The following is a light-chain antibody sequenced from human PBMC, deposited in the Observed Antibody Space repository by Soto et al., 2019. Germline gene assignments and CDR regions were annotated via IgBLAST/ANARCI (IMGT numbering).Light chain of an antibody. CDR2: AAS. J-gene: IGKJ1*01. V-gene: IGKV3-20*01. CDR3: QQYGSSGT. CDR1: QSVDTTY. Sequence: IMLTQSPGTLSLSPGDTATLSCRASQSVDTTYLAWYQLKPGQAPRLLIYAASRRAAGIPDRFSGSGSGADFTLTITRLDPEDFAVYYCQQYGSSGTFGQGTKVDIK.